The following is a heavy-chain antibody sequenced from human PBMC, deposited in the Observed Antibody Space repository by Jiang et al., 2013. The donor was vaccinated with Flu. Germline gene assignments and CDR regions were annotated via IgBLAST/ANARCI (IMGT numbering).Heavy chain of an antibody. CDR3: ARSVIGREVVPAAMKSNFDY. Sequence: SGAEVKKPGSSVKVSCKASGGTFSSYTISWVRQAPGQGLEWMGRIIPILGIANYAQKFQGRVTITADKSTSTAYMELSSLRSEDTAVYYCARSVIGREVVPAAMKSNFDYWGQGTLVTVSS. V-gene: IGHV1-69*02. CDR2: IIPILGIA. D-gene: IGHD2-2*01. CDR1: GGTFSSYT. J-gene: IGHJ4*02.